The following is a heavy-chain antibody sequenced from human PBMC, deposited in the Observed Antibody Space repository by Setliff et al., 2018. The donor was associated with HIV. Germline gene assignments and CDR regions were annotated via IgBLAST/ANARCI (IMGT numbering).Heavy chain of an antibody. CDR3: ARGPNRYSGTYSYYYYMDV. CDR2: ISYDESNK. Sequence: LRLSCVASGFTFSTFAMHWVRQAPGKGLEWVTVISYDESNKYYGDSVKGRFTISRDNSKNTLYLQMNSLRAEDTAVYYCARGPNRYSGTYSYYYYMDVWGKGTTVTVSS. CDR1: GFTFSTFA. J-gene: IGHJ6*03. V-gene: IGHV3-30*01. D-gene: IGHD1-26*01.